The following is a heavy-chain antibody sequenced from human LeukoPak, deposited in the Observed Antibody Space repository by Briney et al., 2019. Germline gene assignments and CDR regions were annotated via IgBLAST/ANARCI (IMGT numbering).Heavy chain of an antibody. D-gene: IGHD1-26*01. Sequence: PSETLSLTCTVSGYSISSGYYWGWIRQPPGKGLEWIANIYHSGSTYYNPSLKSRVTISVDTSKNQFSLKLSSVTAADTAVYYCARVGYSGSYYRFDYWGQGTLVTVSS. CDR2: IYHSGST. CDR3: ARVGYSGSYYRFDY. J-gene: IGHJ4*02. CDR1: GYSISSGYY. V-gene: IGHV4-38-2*02.